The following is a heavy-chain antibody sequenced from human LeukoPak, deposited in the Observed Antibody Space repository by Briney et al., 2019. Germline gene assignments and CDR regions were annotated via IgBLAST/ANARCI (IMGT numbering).Heavy chain of an antibody. CDR2: ISYDGSNK. D-gene: IGHD6-6*01. CDR3: ARGTVSIAARFDY. CDR1: GFTFSSYA. V-gene: IGHV3-30*04. Sequence: PGRSLRLSRAASGFTFSSYAMHWVRQAPGKGLEWVAVISYDGSNKYYADSVKGRFTISRDNSKNTLYLQMNSLRAEDTAAYYCARGTVSIAARFDYWGQGTLVTVSS. J-gene: IGHJ4*02.